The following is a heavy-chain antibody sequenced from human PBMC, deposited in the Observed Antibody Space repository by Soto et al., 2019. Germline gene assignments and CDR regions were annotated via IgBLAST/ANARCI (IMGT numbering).Heavy chain of an antibody. V-gene: IGHV4-59*08. CDR2: MYYSGRT. CDR3: ARGVLLAPDV. CDR1: GGSITSHY. J-gene: IGHJ6*02. D-gene: IGHD1-1*01. Sequence: SETLSLTCSVSGGSITSHYWTWVRQPPGKGLEWIGYMYYSGRTNYNPSLKSRVAVSIDPSKNQFSLQMSSITAADTAVYYCARGVLLAPDVWGQGTTVTV.